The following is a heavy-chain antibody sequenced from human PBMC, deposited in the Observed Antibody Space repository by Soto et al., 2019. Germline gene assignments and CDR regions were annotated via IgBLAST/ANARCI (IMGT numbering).Heavy chain of an antibody. CDR1: GGTFSSYA. J-gene: IGHJ4*02. D-gene: IGHD1-26*01. V-gene: IGHV1-69*01. CDR3: ARVDVGVGATRGVFEY. CDR2: SIPIFGTA. Sequence: QVQLVQSGAEVKKPGSSVKVSCKASGGTFSSYAISWVRQAPGQGLEWMGGSIPIFGTANYAQKVQGRVTITADESTSTAYMELSSLRSEDTAVYYCARVDVGVGATRGVFEYWGQGTLVTVSS.